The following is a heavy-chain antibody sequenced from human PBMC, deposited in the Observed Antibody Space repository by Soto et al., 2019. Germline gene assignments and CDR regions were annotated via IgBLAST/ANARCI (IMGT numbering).Heavy chain of an antibody. D-gene: IGHD4-4*01. CDR1: GFSFSNYS. V-gene: IGHV3-23*01. Sequence: PGGSLRLSCATSGFSFSNYSMSWVRQAPGKGLEWVAGISNSGYTYYVDSLKGRFTISRDNSKNSLYLQMNSLRAEDTAVYYCAKDLIEYSNTYFDYWGQGTLVTVSS. CDR3: AKDLIEYSNTYFDY. CDR2: ISNSGYT. J-gene: IGHJ4*02.